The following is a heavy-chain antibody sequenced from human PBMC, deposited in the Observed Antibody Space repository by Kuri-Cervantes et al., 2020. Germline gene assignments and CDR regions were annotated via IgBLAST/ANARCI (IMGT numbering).Heavy chain of an antibody. CDR1: GGTFSSYA. Sequence: SVKVSCKASGGTFSSYAISWVRQAPGQGLEWMGGIIPIFGTANYAQKFQGRVTITADKSTSTVYMELSSLRSEDTAVYYCARVHGYSYGQGLDYWGQGTLVTVSS. CDR2: IIPIFGTA. D-gene: IGHD5-18*01. V-gene: IGHV1-69*06. CDR3: ARVHGYSYGQGLDY. J-gene: IGHJ4*02.